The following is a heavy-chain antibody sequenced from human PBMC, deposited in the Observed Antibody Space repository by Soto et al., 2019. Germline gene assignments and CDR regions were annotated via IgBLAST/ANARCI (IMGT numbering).Heavy chain of an antibody. J-gene: IGHJ3*02. Sequence: QVQLVESGGGVVQPGRSLRLSCEASGFTFSRYGMHWVRQAPGKGLEWVADIWSDGNNKYYADSVKGRFTVSRDNSKNTLYLQMNSLRAEDTAVYYCARDDTAYAFDIWGQGTMVTVSS. CDR2: IWSDGNNK. CDR1: GFTFSRYG. V-gene: IGHV3-33*01. D-gene: IGHD2-21*01. CDR3: ARDDTAYAFDI.